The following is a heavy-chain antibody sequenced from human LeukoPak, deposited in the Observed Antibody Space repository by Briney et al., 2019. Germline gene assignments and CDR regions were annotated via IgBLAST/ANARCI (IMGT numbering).Heavy chain of an antibody. Sequence: ASVKVSCKASGYTFTSYAMHWVRQAPGQRLEWMGWINAGNGNTKYSQKFQGRVTITRDTSASTAYMELSSLRSEDTAVYYCAREGFGEFLPAGMDVWGQGTTVTVSS. D-gene: IGHD3-10*01. J-gene: IGHJ6*02. CDR1: GYTFTSYA. CDR2: INAGNGNT. CDR3: AREGFGEFLPAGMDV. V-gene: IGHV1-3*01.